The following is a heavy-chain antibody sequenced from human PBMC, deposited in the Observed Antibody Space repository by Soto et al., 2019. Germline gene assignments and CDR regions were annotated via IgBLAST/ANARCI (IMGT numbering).Heavy chain of an antibody. D-gene: IGHD3-16*01. Sequence: SGPTLVNPTETLTLTCTASGFSLSNDRMGVSWIRQPPGEALEWLAHVFSNDEKSYSASLKSRLTISKDTSKSQVILTVTDMDPVDTATYYCARIQGGPTYYYYYGMDVWGQGTTVTVSS. CDR2: VFSNDEK. CDR1: GFSLSNDRMG. CDR3: ARIQGGPTYYYYYGMDV. V-gene: IGHV2-26*01. J-gene: IGHJ6*02.